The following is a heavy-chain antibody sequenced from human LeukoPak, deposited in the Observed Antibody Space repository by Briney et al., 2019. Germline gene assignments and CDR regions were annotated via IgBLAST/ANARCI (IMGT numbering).Heavy chain of an antibody. J-gene: IGHJ4*02. Sequence: GGSLRLSXAASGFTFRSYWMHWVRQAPGKGLVWVSRINSDGSSTSYADSVKGRFTISRDNAKNTLYLQMNSLRAEDTAVYYCARDDNYYYDSSGYVDYWGQGTLVTVSS. D-gene: IGHD3-22*01. CDR1: GFTFRSYW. V-gene: IGHV3-74*01. CDR3: ARDDNYYYDSSGYVDY. CDR2: INSDGSST.